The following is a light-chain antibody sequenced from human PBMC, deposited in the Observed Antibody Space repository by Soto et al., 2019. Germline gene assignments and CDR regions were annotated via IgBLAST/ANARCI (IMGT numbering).Light chain of an antibody. J-gene: IGLJ2*01. CDR1: SSDVGAYDY. Sequence: QSVLTQPPSASGSPGQSVTISCAGTSSDVGAYDYVSWYQQHPGKAPKLMIYEVAKRPSGVPDRFSGSKSGNTASLTVSGLQAEDEADYYCSSYAYSNNVFQSMIFGGGTQLTVL. V-gene: IGLV2-8*01. CDR3: SSYAYSNNVFQSMI. CDR2: EVA.